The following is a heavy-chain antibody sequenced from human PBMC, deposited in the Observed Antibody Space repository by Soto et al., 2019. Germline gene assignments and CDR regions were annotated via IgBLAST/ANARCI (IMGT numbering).Heavy chain of an antibody. CDR1: GFIFSGSA. V-gene: IGHV3-73*01. CDR2: NRNKANRYAT. CDR3: TRGSGYFWY. Sequence: PGGFLRLSCAASGFIFSGSAMHWVRQASGKWLEWVGRNRNKANRYATAYAASMKGRFTITRDDSKNTAYLQMNSPKTDYTAVYYSTRGSGYFWYWGQGTLVTVSS. D-gene: IGHD3-3*01. J-gene: IGHJ4*02.